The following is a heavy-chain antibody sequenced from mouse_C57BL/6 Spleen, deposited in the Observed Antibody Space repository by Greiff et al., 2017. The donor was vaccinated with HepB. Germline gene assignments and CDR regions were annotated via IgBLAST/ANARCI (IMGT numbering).Heavy chain of an antibody. D-gene: IGHD1-1*01. V-gene: IGHV1-52*01. Sequence: QVQLQQPGAELVRPGSSVKLSCKASGYTFTSYWMHWVKQRPIQGLEWIGNIDPSDSETHYNQKFKDKSTLTVDKSSSTAYMQLSSLTSEDSAVYYCARTPRISTTVDAMDYWGQGTSVTVSS. CDR1: GYTFTSYW. CDR2: IDPSDSET. CDR3: ARTPRISTTVDAMDY. J-gene: IGHJ4*01.